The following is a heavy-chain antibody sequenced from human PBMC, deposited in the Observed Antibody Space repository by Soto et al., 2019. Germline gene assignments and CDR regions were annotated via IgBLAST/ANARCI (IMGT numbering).Heavy chain of an antibody. Sequence: PSETLSLTCTVSGGSISSSSYYWGWIRQPPGKGLEWIGSIYYSGSTYYNPSLKSRVTISVDTSKNQFSLKLSSVTAADTAVYYCARLGYYGSGSYEGPGFDYWGQGTLVTVS. J-gene: IGHJ4*02. CDR3: ARLGYYGSGSYEGPGFDY. CDR2: IYYSGST. V-gene: IGHV4-39*01. D-gene: IGHD3-10*01. CDR1: GGSISSSSYY.